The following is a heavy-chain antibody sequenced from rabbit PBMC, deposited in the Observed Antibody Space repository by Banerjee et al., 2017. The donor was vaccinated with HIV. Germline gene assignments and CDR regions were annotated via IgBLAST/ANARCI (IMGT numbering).Heavy chain of an antibody. J-gene: IGHJ4*01. Sequence: QQQLEESGGGLVKPGGTLTLTCKASGIDFSSYGISWVRQAPGKGLEWIASINVDSTGITYYASWAKGRFTISKTSSTTVTLQMTSLTAADTATHFCARGSDCTYGYTDCAFRLWGQGTLVTVS. CDR2: INVDSTGIT. D-gene: IGHD6-1*01. CDR3: ARGSDCTYGYTDCAFRL. CDR1: GIDFSSYG. V-gene: IGHV1S45*01.